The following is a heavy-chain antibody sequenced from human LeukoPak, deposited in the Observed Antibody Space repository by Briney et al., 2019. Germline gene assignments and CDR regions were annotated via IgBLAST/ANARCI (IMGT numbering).Heavy chain of an antibody. CDR1: GFTFSSYW. V-gene: IGHV3-74*03. J-gene: IGHJ4*02. CDR2: IDSDGSST. CDR3: ARTSSSTIDY. Sequence: GGSLRLSCAASGFTFSSYWMHWVRQAPGKGLVWVSHIDSDGSSTKYADSVKGRFTISRDNAKNTLYLQMNSLRAEDTAVYYCARTSSSTIDYWGQGTLVTDSS.